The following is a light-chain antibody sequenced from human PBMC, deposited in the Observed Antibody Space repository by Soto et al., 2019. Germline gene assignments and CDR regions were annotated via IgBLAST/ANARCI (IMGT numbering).Light chain of an antibody. CDR2: EVS. CDR1: SSDIGGHNF. J-gene: IGLJ2*01. V-gene: IGLV2-14*01. Sequence: QSVLTQPAAVSGSPGQSITISCTGTSSDIGGHNFVSWYQHHPGKAPKLLIYEVSYRASGVSNRFTGSKSANTASLTISGLQAEYEADYSCSSYTTSSYVVFGGGTKLTVL. CDR3: SSYTTSSYVV.